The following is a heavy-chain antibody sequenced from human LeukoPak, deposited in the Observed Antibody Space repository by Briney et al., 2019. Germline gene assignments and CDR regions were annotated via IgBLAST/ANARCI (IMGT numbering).Heavy chain of an antibody. V-gene: IGHV3-11*05. D-gene: IGHD5-24*01. CDR3: ARENLRDGYNFQDLVDY. J-gene: IGHJ4*02. CDR1: GFTFSDYY. CDR2: ISSSSSYT. Sequence: PGGSLRLSCAASGFTFSDYYMSWIRQAPGKGLEWVSYISSSSSYTNYADSVKGRFTISRDNAKNSLYLQMNSLRAEDTAVYYCARENLRDGYNFQDLVDYWGQGTLVTVSS.